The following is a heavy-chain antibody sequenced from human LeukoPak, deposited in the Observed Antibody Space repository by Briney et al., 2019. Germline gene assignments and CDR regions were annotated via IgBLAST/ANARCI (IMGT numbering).Heavy chain of an antibody. J-gene: IGHJ6*03. V-gene: IGHV3-9*03. CDR3: AKGAGPYYYYMDV. CDR2: ISWNSGSI. D-gene: IGHD3-16*01. Sequence: PGGSLRLSCAASGFTFDDYAMHWVRQAPGKGLEWVSGISWNSGSIGYADSVKGRFTISRDNAKNSLYLQMNSLRAEDMALYYCAKGAGPYYYYMDVWGKGTTVTVSS. CDR1: GFTFDDYA.